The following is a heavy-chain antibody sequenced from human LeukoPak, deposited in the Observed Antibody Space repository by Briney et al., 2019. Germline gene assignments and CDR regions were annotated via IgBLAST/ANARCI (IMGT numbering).Heavy chain of an antibody. CDR2: IYTSGST. Sequence: SQTLSLTCTVSGGSLSSGSYYWSWLRQPAGTGLEWIGRIYTSGSTNYNPSLKSRVTISVDTSKNQFSLKLSSVTAADTAVYYCARGLYCGGDCYWFDYWGQGTLVTVSS. CDR1: GGSLSSGSYY. CDR3: ARGLYCGGDCYWFDY. D-gene: IGHD2-21*02. J-gene: IGHJ4*02. V-gene: IGHV4-61*02.